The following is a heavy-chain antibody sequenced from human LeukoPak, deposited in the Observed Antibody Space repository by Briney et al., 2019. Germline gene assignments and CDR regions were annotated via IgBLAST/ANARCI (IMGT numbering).Heavy chain of an antibody. CDR1: GGSISSYY. CDR2: IYYSGST. J-gene: IGHJ4*02. CDR3: ARAVGGDGSGSL. Sequence: PSETLSLTCTVSGGSISSYYWSWIRQPPGKGLEWIGHIYYSGSTNYNPSLKSRVTISVDTSKNQFSLKLSSVTAADTAVYYCARAVGGDGSGSLWGPGTLVTVSS. D-gene: IGHD3-10*01. V-gene: IGHV4-59*01.